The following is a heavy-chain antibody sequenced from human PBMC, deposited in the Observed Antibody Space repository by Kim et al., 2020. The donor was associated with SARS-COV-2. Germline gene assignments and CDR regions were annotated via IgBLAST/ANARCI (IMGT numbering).Heavy chain of an antibody. CDR3: ASHNGGNSYYYYGMDV. V-gene: IGHV3-48*02. CDR2: ISSSSSTI. CDR1: GFTFSSYS. J-gene: IGHJ6*02. D-gene: IGHD2-21*02. Sequence: GGSLRLSCAASGFTFSSYSMNWVRQAPGKGLEWVSYISSSSSTIYYADSVKGRFTISRDNAKNSLYLQMNSLRDEDTAVYYCASHNGGNSYYYYGMDVWGQGTTVTVSS.